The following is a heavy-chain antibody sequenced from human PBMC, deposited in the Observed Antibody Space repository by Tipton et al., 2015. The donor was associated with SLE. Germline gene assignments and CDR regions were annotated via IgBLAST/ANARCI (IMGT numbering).Heavy chain of an antibody. D-gene: IGHD1-14*01. V-gene: IGHV4-31*03. J-gene: IGHJ4*02. CDR3: ARLTLGFPRKLDY. CDR2: IHHTGNT. Sequence: TLSLTCTVSGASIASGGNYWSWIRQHPGKGLEWIGYIHHTGNTYYNSSLKSRISMSVDTSGNQFSLRLSSVTAVDTAVYFCARLTLGFPRKLDYWGQGSLVIVSS. CDR1: GASIASGGNY.